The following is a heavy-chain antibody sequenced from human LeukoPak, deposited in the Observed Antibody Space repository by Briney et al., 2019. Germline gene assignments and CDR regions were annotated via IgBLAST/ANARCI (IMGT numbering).Heavy chain of an antibody. Sequence: GGSLRLSCAASGFTFSSYCIHWVRQAPGKGLEWVAFIRYDGSNKYYADSVKGRFTISRDNSKSTLYLQMSSLRAEDTAVYYCAKDLSMIWCSTTTCSYFDYWGQGTLVTVSS. V-gene: IGHV3-30*02. CDR1: GFTFSSYC. D-gene: IGHD2-2*01. J-gene: IGHJ4*02. CDR3: AKDLSMIWCSTTTCSYFDY. CDR2: IRYDGSNK.